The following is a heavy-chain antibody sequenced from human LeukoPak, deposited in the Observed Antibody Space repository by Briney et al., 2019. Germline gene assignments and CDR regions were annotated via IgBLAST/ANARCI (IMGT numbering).Heavy chain of an antibody. V-gene: IGHV3-15*01. J-gene: IGHJ4*02. CDR2: IKSKTDGGTT. D-gene: IGHD2-21*02. CDR3: TTLSNIVVVTAITQANY. Sequence: GSLRLSCAASGFTFSNAWMSWVRQAPGKGLEWVGRIKSKTDGGTTDYAAPVKGRFTISRDDSKNTLYLQMNSLKTEDTAVYYCTTLSNIVVVTAITQANYWGQGTLVTVSS. CDR1: GFTFSNAW.